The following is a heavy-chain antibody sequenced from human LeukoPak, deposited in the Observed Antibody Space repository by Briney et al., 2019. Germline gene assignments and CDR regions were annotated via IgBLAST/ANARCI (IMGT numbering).Heavy chain of an antibody. CDR2: INSDGSTT. Sequence: GGSLRLSCAASGFTFSSYWMHWVRHAPGKGLVWVSRINSDGSTTNYADSVKGRFTISRDNAKNTLFLQMNSLRAEDTAVYYCAARYCSNGVCHFYWGQGTLVTVSS. CDR1: GFTFSSYW. J-gene: IGHJ4*02. V-gene: IGHV3-74*01. CDR3: AARYCSNGVCHFY. D-gene: IGHD2-8*01.